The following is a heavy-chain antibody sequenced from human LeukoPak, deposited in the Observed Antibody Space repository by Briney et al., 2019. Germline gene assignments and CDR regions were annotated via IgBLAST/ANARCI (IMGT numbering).Heavy chain of an antibody. J-gene: IGHJ6*04. CDR1: GGSISSGGYY. CDR2: IYYSGST. D-gene: IGHD2-2*01. CDR3: ARSGPAAIRSLYYYYGMDV. Sequence: SQTLSLTCTVSGGSISSGGYYWSWIRQHPGKGLEWIGYIYYSGSTYHNPSLKSRVTISVDTSKNQFSLKLSSVTAADTAVYYCARSGPAAIRSLYYYYGMDVWGKGTTVTVSS. V-gene: IGHV4-31*03.